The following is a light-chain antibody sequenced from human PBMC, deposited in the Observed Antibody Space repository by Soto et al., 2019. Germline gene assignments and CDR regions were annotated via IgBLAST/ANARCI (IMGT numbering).Light chain of an antibody. CDR3: QQYGRSPKYT. J-gene: IGKJ2*01. CDR2: GTS. CDR1: QTISSNF. V-gene: IGKV3-20*01. Sequence: EIVLTQSPGTLSLSPGERAAVSCRTSQTISSNFLGWYQQKPGQAPRLLIYGTSTRAAGIPDRFSGSGSGTDFTLTISRLEPEDFAVYYCQQYGRSPKYTFGQGTKLEIK.